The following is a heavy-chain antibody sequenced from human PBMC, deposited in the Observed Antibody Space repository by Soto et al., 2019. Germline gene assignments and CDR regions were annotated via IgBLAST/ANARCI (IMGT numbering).Heavy chain of an antibody. CDR3: ARLPNKSPQN. CDR2: IGIDASST. Sequence: EVQLVESGGGLVQPGGSLRLSCAASGFTFSSYWMHWVRQAPGKGLVWVSSIGIDASSTSYADPVKGRSTISRDNAKNTLYLQMNSVRAQDTAVYYCARLPNKSPQNWGQGTLVIVSP. V-gene: IGHV3-74*01. J-gene: IGHJ1*01. CDR1: GFTFSSYW.